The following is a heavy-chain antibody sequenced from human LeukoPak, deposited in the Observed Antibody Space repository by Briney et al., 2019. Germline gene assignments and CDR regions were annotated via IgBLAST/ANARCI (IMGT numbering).Heavy chain of an antibody. CDR1: GGSISSYY. D-gene: IGHD6-19*01. CDR3: ARREAVAEFDP. CDR2: IYYSGST. J-gene: IGHJ5*02. V-gene: IGHV4-59*08. Sequence: PSETLSLTCTVSGGSISSYYWSWIRQPPGKGLEWIGYIYYSGSTHYNPSLRSRVTISVDTSKNQFSLRLGSVTAADTAVYYCARREAVAEFDPWGQGTLVTVSS.